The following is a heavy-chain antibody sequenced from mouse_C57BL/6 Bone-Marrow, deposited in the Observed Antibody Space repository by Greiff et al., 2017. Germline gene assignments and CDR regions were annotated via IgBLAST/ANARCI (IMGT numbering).Heavy chain of an antibody. J-gene: IGHJ2*01. Sequence: VQLQQSGAELARPGASVKLSCKASGYTFTSYGISWVKQRTGQGLEWIGEIYPRSGNTYYNEKYKGKATLTADKSSSTAYMELRSLTSEDSAVYFCAFPYGYDGYFDYWGQGTTLTVSS. D-gene: IGHD2-2*01. V-gene: IGHV1-81*01. CDR1: GYTFTSYG. CDR3: AFPYGYDGYFDY. CDR2: IYPRSGNT.